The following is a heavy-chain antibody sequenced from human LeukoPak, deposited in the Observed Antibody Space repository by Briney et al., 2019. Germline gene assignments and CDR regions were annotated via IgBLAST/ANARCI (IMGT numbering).Heavy chain of an antibody. CDR3: ARDSPASPLGA. J-gene: IGHJ5*02. D-gene: IGHD3-16*01. CDR2: ISSSSSTI. Sequence: PGGSLRLSCAASGFTFSDYSMNWVRQAPGKGLEWVSYISSSSSTIYYADSVKGRFTISRDNAKNSLYLQMNSLRAEDTAVYYCARDSPASPLGAWGQGTLVTVSS. V-gene: IGHV3-48*01. CDR1: GFTFSDYS.